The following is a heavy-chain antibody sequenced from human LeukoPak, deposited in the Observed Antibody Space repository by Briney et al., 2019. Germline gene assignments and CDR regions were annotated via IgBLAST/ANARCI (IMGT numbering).Heavy chain of an antibody. CDR1: GFTFSSYS. Sequence: GGSLRLSCAASGFTFSSYSMNWVRQAPGKGLEWVSSISSSSSYIYYADSVKGRFTISRDNAKNSLYLQMNSLRAEDTAVYYCANVMITFGGVIVNDYWGQGTLVTVSS. J-gene: IGHJ4*02. V-gene: IGHV3-21*01. CDR2: ISSSSSYI. D-gene: IGHD3-16*02. CDR3: ANVMITFGGVIVNDY.